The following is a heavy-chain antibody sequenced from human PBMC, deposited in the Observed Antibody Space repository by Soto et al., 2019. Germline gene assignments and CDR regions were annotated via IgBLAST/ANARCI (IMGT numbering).Heavy chain of an antibody. CDR3: ARDQYDILTGYTWFDP. V-gene: IGHV1-69*08. CDR1: GGTFSSYT. CDR2: IIPILGIA. Sequence: QVQLVQSGAEVKKPGSSVKVSCKASGGTFSSYTISWVRQAPGQGLEWMGRIIPILGIANYAQKFQGRVTITADKSPSTAYMELSSLRSEDTAVYYCARDQYDILTGYTWFDPWGQGTLVTVSS. D-gene: IGHD3-9*01. J-gene: IGHJ5*02.